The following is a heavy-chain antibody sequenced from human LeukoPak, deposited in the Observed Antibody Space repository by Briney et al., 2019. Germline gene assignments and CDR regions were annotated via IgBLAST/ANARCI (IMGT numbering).Heavy chain of an antibody. CDR2: IYHSGST. J-gene: IGHJ4*02. CDR1: GGSISSSNW. D-gene: IGHD4-17*01. V-gene: IGHV4-4*02. CDR3: ARTTTTVTTFDY. Sequence: PSETLSLTCTVSGGSISSSNWWSWVRQPPGKGLEWIGEIYHSGSTNYNPSLKSRVTISVDKSKNQFSLKLSSVTAADTAVYYCARTTTTVTTFDYWGQGTLVTVSS.